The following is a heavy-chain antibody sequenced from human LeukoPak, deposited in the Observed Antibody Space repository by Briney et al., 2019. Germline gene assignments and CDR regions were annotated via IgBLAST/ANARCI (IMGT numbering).Heavy chain of an antibody. V-gene: IGHV4-34*12. CDR3: AREEDRSGD. CDR1: GGSFSDYY. D-gene: IGHD3-22*01. Sequence: SETLSLTCAVYGGSFSDYYWSWIRQSPGKGLEWIGDILDTGSANSNPSLKSRITISVDTSKNQFSLSLSSVTAADTAVYYCAREEDRSGDWGQGTLVTVTS. J-gene: IGHJ4*02. CDR2: ILDTGSA.